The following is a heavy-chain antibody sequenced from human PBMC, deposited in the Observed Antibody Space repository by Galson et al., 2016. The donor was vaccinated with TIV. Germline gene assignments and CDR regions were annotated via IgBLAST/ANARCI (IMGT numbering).Heavy chain of an antibody. CDR1: GFTFSSYV. CDR2: ISSTSTTI. V-gene: IGHV3-48*03. J-gene: IGHJ4*02. D-gene: IGHD7-27*01. CDR3: TNVSNWGKGYFNF. Sequence: SLRLSCAASGFTFSSYVMTWVRQAPGKGLEWVSSISSTSTTIYYADSVKGRFTISRDNAENSLYLDMKSLRAEDTAVYYCTNVSNWGKGYFNFWGQGALVTVSS.